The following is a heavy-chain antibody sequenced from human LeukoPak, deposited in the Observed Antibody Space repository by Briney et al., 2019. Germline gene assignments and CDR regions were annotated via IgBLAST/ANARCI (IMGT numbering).Heavy chain of an antibody. D-gene: IGHD6-6*01. J-gene: IGHJ6*03. CDR1: GGTFSSYT. Sequence: SVKVSCKASGGTFSSYTISWVRQAPGQGLEWMGRIIPILGIANYAQKFQGRVTITADKSTSTAYMELSSLRSEDTAVYYCARAGRAARSYYYYYMDVWGKGTTVTVS. CDR2: IIPILGIA. V-gene: IGHV1-69*02. CDR3: ARAGRAARSYYYYYMDV.